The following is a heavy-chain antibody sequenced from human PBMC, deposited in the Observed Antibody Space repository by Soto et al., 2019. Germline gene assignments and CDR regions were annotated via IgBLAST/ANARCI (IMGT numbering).Heavy chain of an antibody. J-gene: IGHJ6*02. V-gene: IGHV4-31*03. CDR3: ASKYCGACGRGPSPYYYYSGMDV. CDR2: IYYSGST. D-gene: IGHD2-21*01. Sequence: QVQLQESGPGLVKPSQTLSLTCTVSGGSISSGGYYWSWIRQHPGKGLEWVGYIYYSGSTDYTPSLKSRVSISVDTSKNQVSLKLSSVTAADTAVYYCASKYCGACGRGPSPYYYYSGMDVWGQGTTVTVSS. CDR1: GGSISSGGYY.